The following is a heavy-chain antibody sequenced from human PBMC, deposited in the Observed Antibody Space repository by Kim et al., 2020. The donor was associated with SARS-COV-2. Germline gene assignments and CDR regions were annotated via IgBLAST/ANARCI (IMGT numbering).Heavy chain of an antibody. CDR1: GFTFDDYA. D-gene: IGHD6-19*01. J-gene: IGHJ4*02. Sequence: GGSLRLSCTASGFTFDDYAMHWVRQAPGKGLEWVSLISGDGGSIYYVDSVKGRFTISRDNNKNSLYLQMNSLRTEDTALYYCAKDTSSTGWYTHFDYWGQGTLVTVSS. CDR2: ISGDGGSI. V-gene: IGHV3-43*02. CDR3: AKDTSSTGWYTHFDY.